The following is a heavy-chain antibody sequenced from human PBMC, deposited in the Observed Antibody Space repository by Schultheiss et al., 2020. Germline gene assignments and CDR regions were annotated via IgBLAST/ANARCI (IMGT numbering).Heavy chain of an antibody. Sequence: GGSLRLSCAASGFTFSSYAMHWVRQAPGKGLEWVAVISYDGSNKYYADSVKGRFTISRDNSKNTLYLQMNSLRAEDTAVYYCASRGRWSDYWGQGTLVTVSS. CDR2: ISYDGSNK. CDR3: ASRGRWSDY. J-gene: IGHJ4*02. D-gene: IGHD4-23*01. V-gene: IGHV3-30-3*01. CDR1: GFTFSSYA.